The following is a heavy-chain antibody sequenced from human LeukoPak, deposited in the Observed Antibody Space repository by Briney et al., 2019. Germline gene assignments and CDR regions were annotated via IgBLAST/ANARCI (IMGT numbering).Heavy chain of an antibody. CDR3: ARSTVTMYNWFDP. CDR1: GFTFSSYG. Sequence: GGSLRLSCAASGFTFSSYGMHWVRQAPGKGLEWVAFIRYDGSNKYYADSVKGRFTISRDNSKNTLYLHVNSLRPEDTAVYYCARSTVTMYNWFDPWGQGTLVTVSS. J-gene: IGHJ5*02. D-gene: IGHD4-17*01. CDR2: IRYDGSNK. V-gene: IGHV3-30*02.